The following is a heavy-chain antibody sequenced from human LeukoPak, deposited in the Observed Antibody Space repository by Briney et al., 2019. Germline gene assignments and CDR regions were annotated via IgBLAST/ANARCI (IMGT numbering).Heavy chain of an antibody. V-gene: IGHV4-4*07. Sequence: SETLSLTGTGSGGSISSYYWSWIRQPAGKGLEWIGRIYTSGSTNYNPSLKSRVTMSVDTSKNQFSLKLSSVTAADTAVYYCARDSGSYWGHYYYYGMDVWGQGTTVTVSS. CDR1: GGSISSYY. CDR2: IYTSGST. D-gene: IGHD1-26*01. J-gene: IGHJ6*02. CDR3: ARDSGSYWGHYYYYGMDV.